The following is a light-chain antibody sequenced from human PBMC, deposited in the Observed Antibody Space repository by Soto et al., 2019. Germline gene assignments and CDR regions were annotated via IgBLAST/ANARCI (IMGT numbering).Light chain of an antibody. V-gene: IGKV1-39*01. CDR2: AAS. CDR3: QQSFAVPPT. Sequence: DIQMTQSPSSLSASVGDRVTIDCRANETVSIYLNWYQQKLGKAPKLLIYAASTLQTGVPSRFSGSGSGRDFTLTISSLQPDDFATDLCQQSFAVPPTFGQGTKVEVK. CDR1: ETVSIY. J-gene: IGKJ1*01.